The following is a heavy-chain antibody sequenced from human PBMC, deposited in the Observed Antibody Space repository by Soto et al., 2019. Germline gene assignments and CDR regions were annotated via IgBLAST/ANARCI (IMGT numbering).Heavy chain of an antibody. J-gene: IGHJ4*02. V-gene: IGHV3-23*01. Sequence: PGGSLRLSCAASGSIFSTYAMSWVRQAPGKGLEWVSVVGSGGGPTYYADSVRGRFTVSRDNSKNTLFLQMNSLTAEDTALYYCAKDRPFGATTGSTIDYWGQGALVTVSS. CDR1: GSIFSTYA. CDR3: AKDRPFGATTGSTIDY. CDR2: VGSGGGPT. D-gene: IGHD1-26*01.